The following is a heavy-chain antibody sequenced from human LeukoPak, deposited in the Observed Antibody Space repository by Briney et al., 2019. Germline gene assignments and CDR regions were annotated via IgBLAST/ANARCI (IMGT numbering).Heavy chain of an antibody. V-gene: IGHV4-59*01. CDR2: VFYTGRT. D-gene: IGHD2-15*01. Sequence: PSETLSLTCSVSGDSISSDYWNWIRQPPGKGLEWIGYVFYTGRTNYNPSFKSRVTMSVDPSKSQFSLKLTSVTAADTAVYVCARGVVVVADAPEWFDPWGQGTLVIV. CDR3: ARGVVVVADAPEWFDP. J-gene: IGHJ5*02. CDR1: GDSISSDY.